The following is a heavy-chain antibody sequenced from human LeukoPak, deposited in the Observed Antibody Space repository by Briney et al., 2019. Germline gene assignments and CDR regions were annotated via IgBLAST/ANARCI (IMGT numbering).Heavy chain of an antibody. D-gene: IGHD2-15*01. J-gene: IGHJ4*02. CDR1: GFSFNDAW. CDR3: TTDPHSGYCSGVSCYPYDY. Sequence: GGSLRLSCAASGFSFNDAWMSWVRQAPGKGLQWVGRIKSDTDGETTDYAAPVKGRFTISRDDSINTLYLQMTTLKTEDTALYYCTTDPHSGYCSGVSCYPYDYWGQGTLVTVSS. CDR2: IKSDTDGETT. V-gene: IGHV3-15*01.